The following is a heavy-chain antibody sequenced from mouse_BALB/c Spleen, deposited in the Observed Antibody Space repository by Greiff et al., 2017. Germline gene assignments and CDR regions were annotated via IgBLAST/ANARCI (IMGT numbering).Heavy chain of an antibody. CDR3: ARRVITTVVATGNYLDY. D-gene: IGHD1-1*01. CDR1: GYTFTDYV. V-gene: IGHV1-77*01. CDR2: IYPGSGST. J-gene: IGHJ2*01. Sequence: QVQLQQSGPELVKPGASVKMSCKASGYTFTDYVISWVKQRTGQGLEWIGEIYPGSGSTYYNEKFKGKATLTADKSSNTAYMQLSSLTSEDSAVYFCARRVITTVVATGNYLDYWGQGTTLTVSS.